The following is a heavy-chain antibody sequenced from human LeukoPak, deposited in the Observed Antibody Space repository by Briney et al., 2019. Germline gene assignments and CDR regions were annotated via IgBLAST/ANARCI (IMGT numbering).Heavy chain of an antibody. D-gene: IGHD3-22*01. CDR1: GFTFSNFG. Sequence: GGTLRLSCAASGFTFSNFGMNWVRQAPGKGLEWVSAITGGDLSTYYADSVKGRITISRDNSKNTLYLQMNSLRAEDTAVYYCARGGAYYYDSSGWDYWGQGTLVTVSS. CDR3: ARGGAYYYDSSGWDY. V-gene: IGHV3-23*01. J-gene: IGHJ4*02. CDR2: ITGGDLST.